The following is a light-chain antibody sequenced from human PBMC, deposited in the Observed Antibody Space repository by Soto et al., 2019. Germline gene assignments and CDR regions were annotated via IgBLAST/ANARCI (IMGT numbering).Light chain of an antibody. V-gene: IGLV2-8*01. J-gene: IGLJ2*01. Sequence: QSALTQPPSASASPGQSITISCTGNSSDVGGYNYVSWYQQHPGKAPKLMIYEVSKRPSGVPDRFSGSKSGNTASLTVSGLQAEDEADYYCSSYAGSNVVFGGGTKVTVL. CDR1: SSDVGGYNY. CDR2: EVS. CDR3: SSYAGSNVV.